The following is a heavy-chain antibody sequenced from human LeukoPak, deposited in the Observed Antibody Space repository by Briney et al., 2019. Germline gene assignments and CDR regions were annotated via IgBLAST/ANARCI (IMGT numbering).Heavy chain of an antibody. D-gene: IGHD6-13*01. Sequence: PGRSLSLSCAASGFTFDDYSMHWVRQAPGKGLEWVSGISWNSDQIHYADSVKGRFTISRGNAKNSLYLQMSSLRTEDTALYYCAKDKDGSRWYGMDVWGQGTTVTVSS. CDR1: GFTFDDYS. J-gene: IGHJ6*02. CDR2: ISWNSDQI. V-gene: IGHV3-9*01. CDR3: AKDKDGSRWYGMDV.